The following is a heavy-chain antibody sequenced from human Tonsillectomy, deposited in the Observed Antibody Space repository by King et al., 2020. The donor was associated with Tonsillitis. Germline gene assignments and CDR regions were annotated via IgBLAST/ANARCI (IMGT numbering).Heavy chain of an antibody. CDR2: INHSGST. CDR3: ARSVPSVPHYYAMDV. CDR1: GGSFSGYY. J-gene: IGHJ6*02. Sequence: VQLQQWGAGLLKPSETLSLTCAVYGGSFSGYYWTWIRQPPGKGLEWIGEINHSGSTNYNPSLKSRVTISVDTSKSQFSLRLSSVTAADTALYYCARSVPSVPHYYAMDVWGQGTTVTVSS. V-gene: IGHV4-34*01.